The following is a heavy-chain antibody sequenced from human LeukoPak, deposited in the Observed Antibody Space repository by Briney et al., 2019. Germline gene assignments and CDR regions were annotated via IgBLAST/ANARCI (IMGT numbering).Heavy chain of an antibody. CDR3: AKDRPNYYGSNGHYYKLNGDC. CDR1: GFTFSSYA. Sequence: GGSLRLSCAASGFTFSSYAMSWVRQAPGKGLEWISSITSSGAATYYADSVKGRFTISRDNSDNTLYLQMNSLRAEDTAVYYCAKDRPNYYGSNGHYYKLNGDCWGQGTLVTVSS. D-gene: IGHD3-22*01. V-gene: IGHV3-23*01. CDR2: ITSSGAAT. J-gene: IGHJ4*02.